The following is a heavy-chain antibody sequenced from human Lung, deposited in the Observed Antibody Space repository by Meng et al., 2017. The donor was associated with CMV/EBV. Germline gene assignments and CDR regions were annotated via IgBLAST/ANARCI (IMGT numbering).Heavy chain of an antibody. D-gene: IGHD7-27*01. CDR2: ITPSSGGT. CDR3: VRANLGSADY. J-gene: IGHJ4*02. CDR1: GYTFTGYY. V-gene: IGHV1-2*06. Sequence: QVQRVQAGAEVKKPGASLKVSCTASGYTFTGYYMHWLRQAPGQGLEWVGRITPSSGGTTYAQKFQGRVTMTRDTSISTAYMELSSLRSDDAAIYYCVRANLGSADYWGQGTLVTVSS.